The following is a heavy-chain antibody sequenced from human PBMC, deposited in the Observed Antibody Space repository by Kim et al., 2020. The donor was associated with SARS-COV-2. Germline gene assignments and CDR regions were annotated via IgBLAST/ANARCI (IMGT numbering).Heavy chain of an antibody. CDR3: ATSISCSSTSCYGFDY. Sequence: GGSLRLSCAASRFTFSNAWMSWVRQAPGKGLEWVGRIKSKTDGGTTNYAAPVKGRFTISRDDSKNTLYLQMNSLKTEDTAMYYCATSISCSSTSCYGFDYWGQETLVTVSS. J-gene: IGHJ4*02. V-gene: IGHV3-15*01. CDR1: RFTFSNAW. D-gene: IGHD2-2*01. CDR2: IKSKTDGGTT.